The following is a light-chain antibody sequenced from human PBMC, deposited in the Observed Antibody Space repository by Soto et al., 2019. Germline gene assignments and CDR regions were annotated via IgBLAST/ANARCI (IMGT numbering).Light chain of an antibody. V-gene: IGKV1-39*01. CDR1: EPINNY. J-gene: IGKJ1*01. Sequence: DIRMTQSPSSLSVSVGDGVTITCRASEPINNYLNWYQQKPGRAPKLLIHAASTLQSGVPSRFSGSGSGTDFTLTISSLQPEDFPTYSCQQSYTTPWTFGLGTRVEI. CDR2: AAS. CDR3: QQSYTTPWT.